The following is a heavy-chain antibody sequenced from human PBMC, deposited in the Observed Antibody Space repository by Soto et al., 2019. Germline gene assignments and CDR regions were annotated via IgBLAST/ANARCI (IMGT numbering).Heavy chain of an antibody. V-gene: IGHV3-23*01. Sequence: EVQLLESGGGLVQPGGSLRLSCAVSGLTFSNYAMSWVRQAPGKGLEWVSSISGSGGSTYYADSVKGRFTISRDNSKNTLFLQINXXRXEXTAXXXXANPNPHDSSDSPFDYWGQGSLVTVSS. D-gene: IGHD3-22*01. CDR3: ANPNPHDSSDSPFDY. J-gene: IGHJ4*02. CDR1: GLTFSNYA. CDR2: ISGSGGST.